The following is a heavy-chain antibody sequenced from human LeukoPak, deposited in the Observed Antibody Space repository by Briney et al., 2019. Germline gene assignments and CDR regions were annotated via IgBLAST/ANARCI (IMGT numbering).Heavy chain of an antibody. Sequence: GGSLRLSCAASGFTLNNYGMHWVRQAPGKGLEWVAFIQDDGRNQWYADSVKGRFTISRDISKNTLYLQMNSLRAEDTAVYYCVKTLRLGEFNYWGQGTLVTVSS. CDR3: VKTLRLGEFNY. D-gene: IGHD3-16*01. J-gene: IGHJ4*02. V-gene: IGHV3-30*02. CDR2: IQDDGRNQ. CDR1: GFTLNNYG.